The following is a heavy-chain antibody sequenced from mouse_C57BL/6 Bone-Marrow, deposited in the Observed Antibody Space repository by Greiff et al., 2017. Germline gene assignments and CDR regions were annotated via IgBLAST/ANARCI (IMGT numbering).Heavy chain of an antibody. CDR2: IYPRSGNT. D-gene: IGHD1-1*01. V-gene: IGHV1-81*01. J-gene: IGHJ1*03. Sequence: QVQLKESGAELARPGASVTLSCKASGYTFTSYGISWVKQRTGQGLEWIGEIYPRSGNTYYNEKFKGKATLTADKSSSTAYMELRSLTSEDAAVYFGAREKVVATDWDFDVWGTGTTVTVSS. CDR1: GYTFTSYG. CDR3: AREKVVATDWDFDV.